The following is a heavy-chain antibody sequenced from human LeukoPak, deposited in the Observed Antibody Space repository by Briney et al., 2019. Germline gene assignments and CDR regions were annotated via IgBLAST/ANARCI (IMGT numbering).Heavy chain of an antibody. CDR3: TTEAEAGKARRTY. J-gene: IGHJ4*02. Sequence: GGSLRLSCAASGFTFSNAWMSWVRQAPGKGLEWVGRIKSKTDGGTTDYAAPVKGRFTISRDDSKNTLYLQMNSLKTEDTAVYYCTTEAEAGKARRTYWGQGTLVTVSS. D-gene: IGHD6-19*01. CDR2: IKSKTDGGTT. V-gene: IGHV3-15*01. CDR1: GFTFSNAW.